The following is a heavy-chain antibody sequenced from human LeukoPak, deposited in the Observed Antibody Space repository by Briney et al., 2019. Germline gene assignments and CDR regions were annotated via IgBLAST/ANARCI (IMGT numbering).Heavy chain of an antibody. CDR2: IWYDGSNK. D-gene: IGHD3-3*01. Sequence: GGSLRLSCAASGFTFSSYGMHWVRQAPGKGLEWVAVIWYDGSNKYYADSVKGRFTISRDNSKNTLYLQMNSLRAEDTAVYYCARERSITIFGSDAFDIWGQGTMVTVSS. V-gene: IGHV3-33*01. J-gene: IGHJ3*02. CDR1: GFTFSSYG. CDR3: ARERSITIFGSDAFDI.